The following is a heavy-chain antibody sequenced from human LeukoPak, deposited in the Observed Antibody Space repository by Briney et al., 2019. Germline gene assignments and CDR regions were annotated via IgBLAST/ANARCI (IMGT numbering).Heavy chain of an antibody. CDR3: ASGAAYSSGRQTGFDY. CDR2: INPSGGST. Sequence: GASVKVSRKASGYTFTSYYMHWVRQAPGQGLEWMGIINPSGGSTSYAQKFQGRVTMTRDTSTSTVYMELSSLRSEDTAVYYCASGAAYSSGRQTGFDYWGQGTLVTVPS. J-gene: IGHJ4*02. CDR1: GYTFTSYY. D-gene: IGHD6-19*01. V-gene: IGHV1-46*01.